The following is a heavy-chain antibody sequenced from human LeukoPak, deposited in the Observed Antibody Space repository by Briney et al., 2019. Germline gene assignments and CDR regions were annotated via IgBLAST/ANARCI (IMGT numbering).Heavy chain of an antibody. CDR1: GFTFSSYA. D-gene: IGHD6-19*01. CDR2: ISSNGGST. CDR3: AKCPYSSGWHHFDY. V-gene: IGHV3-64*04. Sequence: GGSLRLSCSASGFTFSSYAMHWVRQAPGKGLEYVSAISSNGGSTYYADSVKGRFTISRDNSKNTLYLQMNSLRAEDTAVYYCAKCPYSSGWHHFDYWGQGTLVTVSS. J-gene: IGHJ4*02.